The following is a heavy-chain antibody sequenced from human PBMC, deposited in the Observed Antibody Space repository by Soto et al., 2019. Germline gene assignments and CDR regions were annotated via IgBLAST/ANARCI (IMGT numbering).Heavy chain of an antibody. CDR2: ISSDGSST. Sequence: EVQLVESGGGLVQPEGSLRLSCAASGFTFSTHWMHWVRQAPGKGLLWVSHISSDGSSTVYADSVKGRFTISRDNAKNTLYLQMNSLRAEDTAVYYCARDDCSGGSCYFDYWGQGTLVTVSS. V-gene: IGHV3-74*01. CDR1: GFTFSTHW. D-gene: IGHD2-15*01. CDR3: ARDDCSGGSCYFDY. J-gene: IGHJ4*02.